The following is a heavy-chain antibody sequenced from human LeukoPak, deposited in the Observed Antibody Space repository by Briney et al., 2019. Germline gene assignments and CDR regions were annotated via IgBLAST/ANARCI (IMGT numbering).Heavy chain of an antibody. Sequence: GGSLRLSCAASGFTFSSYAMSWVRQAPGKGLEWVSAISGSGGSIYYADSVKGRSTISRDNSKNTLYLQMNSLRAEDTAVYYCAKDRRSGRGDYWGQGTLVTVSS. CDR2: ISGSGGSI. J-gene: IGHJ4*02. CDR3: AKDRRSGRGDY. CDR1: GFTFSSYA. V-gene: IGHV3-23*01. D-gene: IGHD6-19*01.